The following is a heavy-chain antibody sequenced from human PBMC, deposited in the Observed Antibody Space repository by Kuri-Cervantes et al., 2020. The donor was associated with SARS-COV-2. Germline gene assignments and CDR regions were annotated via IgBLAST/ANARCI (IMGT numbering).Heavy chain of an antibody. V-gene: IGHV3-33*01. Sequence: GGSLRLSCAASGFTFSSYGMHWVRQAPGKGLEWVAVIWYDGRNKYYAASVKGRFTISRDHSKTPLYLQMNSLRAEDTAVYYCARDWGGNYYGSGSYYDLDYGMDVWGQGTTVTVSS. D-gene: IGHD3-10*01. CDR1: GFTFSSYG. CDR2: IWYDGRNK. J-gene: IGHJ6*02. CDR3: ARDWGGNYYGSGSYYDLDYGMDV.